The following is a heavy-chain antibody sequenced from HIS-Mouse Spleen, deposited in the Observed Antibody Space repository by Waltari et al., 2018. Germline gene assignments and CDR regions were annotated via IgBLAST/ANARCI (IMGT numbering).Heavy chain of an antibody. Sequence: QLQLQESGPGLVKPSETLSLTCTVSGGSISSSSYYWGWIRQPPGKGLEWIGCIYYSGSTYYTPSLKGRVTISVDTSKNQFSLKLSSVTAADTAVYYCAREIPYSSSWYDWYFDLWGRGTLVTVSS. V-gene: IGHV4-39*07. D-gene: IGHD6-13*01. CDR2: IYYSGST. CDR3: AREIPYSSSWYDWYFDL. CDR1: GGSISSSSYY. J-gene: IGHJ2*01.